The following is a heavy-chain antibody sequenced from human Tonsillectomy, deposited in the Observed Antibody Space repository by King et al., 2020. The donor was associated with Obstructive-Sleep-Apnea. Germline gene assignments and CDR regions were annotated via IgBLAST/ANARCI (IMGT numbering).Heavy chain of an antibody. J-gene: IGHJ3*02. CDR3: AAFSSISTFDI. CDR1: GYTFTGYF. D-gene: IGHD6-13*01. Sequence: QLVQSGAEVKKPGASVKVSCKASGYTFTGYFMHWVRQAPGQGLDWMGWINPHSGDTNYAQKFQGRVTMTRDTSISTAYMELSRLRSDDTAVYYCAAFSSISTFDIWGQGTMVTVSS. V-gene: IGHV1-2*02. CDR2: INPHSGDT.